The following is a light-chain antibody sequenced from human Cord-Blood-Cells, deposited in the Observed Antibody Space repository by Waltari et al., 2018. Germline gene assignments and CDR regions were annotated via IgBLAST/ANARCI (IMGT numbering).Light chain of an antibody. CDR2: DAS. J-gene: IGKJ5*01. Sequence: EIVLTQSPATLSLSPGERATLSCRASQSVSSYLAWYQQKPGQAPRRLIYDASNRATGIPARFSGSGSGTDFTLTISSLEPEDIAVYYCQQRSNWPPITFGQGTRLEIK. V-gene: IGKV3-11*01. CDR3: QQRSNWPPIT. CDR1: QSVSSY.